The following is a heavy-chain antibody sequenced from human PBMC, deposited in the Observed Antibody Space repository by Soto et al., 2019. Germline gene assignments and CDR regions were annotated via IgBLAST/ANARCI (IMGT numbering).Heavy chain of an antibody. CDR1: GGSLSSYW. J-gene: IGHJ4*02. CDR2: IYYTGST. D-gene: IGHD3-10*01. CDR3: ARGPGASGTYHYFFDY. Sequence: SETLSLTCTVSGGSLSSYWWSWIRQPPGKGLEWIGYIYYTGSTNYNPSLKSRVTISLDASKNQFSLNLNSATAADTAVYYCARGPGASGTYHYFFDYWGPGTLVTVSS. V-gene: IGHV4-59*01.